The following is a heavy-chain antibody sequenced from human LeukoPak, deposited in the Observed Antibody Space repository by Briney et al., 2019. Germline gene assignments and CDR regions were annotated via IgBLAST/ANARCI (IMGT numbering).Heavy chain of an antibody. Sequence: GGSLRLSCAASGSTFSSYAMHWVRQAPGKGLEYISAISRNGDTTYYANSVKGRFTIFRDDSKNTLYLQMGSLRAEDMAVYYCARTRGSMSYYFDYWGQGTLVTVSS. D-gene: IGHD2/OR15-2a*01. CDR2: ISRNGDTT. CDR3: ARTRGSMSYYFDY. CDR1: GSTFSSYA. V-gene: IGHV3-64*01. J-gene: IGHJ4*02.